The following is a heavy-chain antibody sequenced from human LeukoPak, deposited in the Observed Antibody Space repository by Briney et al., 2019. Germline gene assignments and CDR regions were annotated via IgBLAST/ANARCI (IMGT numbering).Heavy chain of an antibody. Sequence: GASVKVSCKASGYTFTSYGISWVRQAPGQGLEWMGWISAYNGNTNYAQKLQGRVTMTTDTSTSTAYMELRSLRSDDTAVYYCARGSPTIFGQDPFDYWGQGTLVTVSS. D-gene: IGHD3-3*01. CDR2: ISAYNGNT. CDR1: GYTFTSYG. V-gene: IGHV1-18*01. J-gene: IGHJ4*02. CDR3: ARGSPTIFGQDPFDY.